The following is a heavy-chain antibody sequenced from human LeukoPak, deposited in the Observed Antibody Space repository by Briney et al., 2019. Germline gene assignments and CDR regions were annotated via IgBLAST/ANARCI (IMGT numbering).Heavy chain of an antibody. CDR2: INHSGST. Sequence: SETLSLTCAVDGGPFSGYYWSWIRQPPGKGLEWIGEINHSGSTNYNPSLKSRVTISVDTSKNQFSLKLSSVTAADTAVYYCARGLWIAVAGTSIDYWGQGTLVTVSS. CDR3: ARGLWIAVAGTSIDY. D-gene: IGHD6-19*01. J-gene: IGHJ4*02. CDR1: GGPFSGYY. V-gene: IGHV4-34*01.